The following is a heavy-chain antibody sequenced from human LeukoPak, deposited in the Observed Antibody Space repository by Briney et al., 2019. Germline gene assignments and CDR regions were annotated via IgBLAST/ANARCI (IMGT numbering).Heavy chain of an antibody. V-gene: IGHV4-30-4*01. CDR2: IYYSGST. Sequence: PSETLSLTCTVSGGSISSGDYYWSWIRQPPGKGLEWIGYIYYSGSTYYNPSLKSRATISVDTSKNQFSLKLSSVTAADTAVYYCAREGFHYDILTGYYRVRAFDIWGQGTMVTVSS. CDR1: GGSISSGDYY. CDR3: AREGFHYDILTGYYRVRAFDI. D-gene: IGHD3-9*01. J-gene: IGHJ3*02.